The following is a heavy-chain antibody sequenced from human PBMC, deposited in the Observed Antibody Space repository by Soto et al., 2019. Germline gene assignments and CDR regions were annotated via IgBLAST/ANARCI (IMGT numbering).Heavy chain of an antibody. CDR2: ITTSSSTI. V-gene: IGHV3-48*02. Sequence: HPGGSLRLSCTASGFTFSTYSMNWVRQAPGKGLEWVSSITTSSSTIYYADSVKGRFTISRDNAKNSLYLQMNSLRDEDTAVYYCARLGAYWGQGTLVTVSS. CDR3: ARLGAY. CDR1: GFTFSTYS. J-gene: IGHJ4*02.